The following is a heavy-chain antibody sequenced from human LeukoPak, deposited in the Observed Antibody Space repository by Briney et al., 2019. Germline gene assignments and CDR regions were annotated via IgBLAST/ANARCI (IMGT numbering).Heavy chain of an antibody. CDR1: GFTFSSYW. V-gene: IGHV3-7*01. CDR2: IKQDGSEK. D-gene: IGHD3-10*01. J-gene: IGHJ6*03. CDR3: ARDLNSLWFGELRDYYYYYMDV. Sequence: GGSLRLSCAAPGFTFSSYWMSWVRQAPGKGLEWVANIKQDGSEKYYVDSVKGRFTISRDNAKNSLYLQMNSLRAEDTAVYYCARDLNSLWFGELRDYYYYYMDVWGKGTTVTISS.